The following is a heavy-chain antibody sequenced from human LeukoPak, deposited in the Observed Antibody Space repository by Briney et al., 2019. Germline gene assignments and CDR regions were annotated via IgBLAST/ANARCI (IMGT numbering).Heavy chain of an antibody. CDR1: GYTFTSYG. CDR2: INPNSGGT. D-gene: IGHD2-15*01. Sequence: ASVKVSCKASGYTFTSYGISWVRQAPGQGLEWMGWINPNSGGTNYAQKFQGWVTMTRDTSISTAYMELSRLRSDDTAVYYCAREGRTNSFDYWGQGTLVTVSS. V-gene: IGHV1-2*04. CDR3: AREGRTNSFDY. J-gene: IGHJ4*02.